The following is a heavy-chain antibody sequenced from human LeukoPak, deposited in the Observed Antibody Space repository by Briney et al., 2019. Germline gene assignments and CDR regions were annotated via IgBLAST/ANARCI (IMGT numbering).Heavy chain of an antibody. J-gene: IGHJ4*02. D-gene: IGHD2-8*01. V-gene: IGHV3-7*01. Sequence: GGSLRLSCAASGYTFSSYWMSWVRQAPGKGLEWVANIKQDGSEKYYVDSVKGRFTISRDNAKNSLYLQMNSLRAEDTAVYYCARVGPVLMAYAAFDYWGQGTLVTVSS. CDR1: GYTFSSYW. CDR3: ARVGPVLMAYAAFDY. CDR2: IKQDGSEK.